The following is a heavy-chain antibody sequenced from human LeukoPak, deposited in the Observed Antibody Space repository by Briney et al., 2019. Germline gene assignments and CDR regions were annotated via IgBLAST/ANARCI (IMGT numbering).Heavy chain of an antibody. V-gene: IGHV3-74*01. CDR3: ARDFGSYFDY. D-gene: IGHD1-26*01. Sequence: PGGSLRLSCAASGFTFSSYWMHWVRQGPGKGLVWVSHINPDGSSTTYVDSVKGRFTISRDNAKNTLYLQMNSLRAEDTAVYYCARDFGSYFDYWGQGTLVTVSS. J-gene: IGHJ4*02. CDR1: GFTFSSYW. CDR2: INPDGSST.